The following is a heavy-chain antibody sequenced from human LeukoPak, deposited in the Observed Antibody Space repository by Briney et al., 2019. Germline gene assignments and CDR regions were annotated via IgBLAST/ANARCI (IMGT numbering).Heavy chain of an antibody. V-gene: IGHV3-30*02. J-gene: IGHJ4*02. D-gene: IGHD5-18*01. CDR3: AKERAQYTYGPYYFDY. Sequence: PGGSLRLSCAASGFTFSNYGMHWVRPAPGKGLEWVAFIRYDGSNKYYVDSMKGRFTISRDNSKSTLYLQMNSLSAEDTAVYYCAKERAQYTYGPYYFDYWGQGTLVTVSS. CDR1: GFTFSNYG. CDR2: IRYDGSNK.